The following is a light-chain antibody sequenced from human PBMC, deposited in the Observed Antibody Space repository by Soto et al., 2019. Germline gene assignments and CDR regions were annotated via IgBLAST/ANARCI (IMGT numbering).Light chain of an antibody. V-gene: IGLV3-21*02. Sequence: SYELTQPPSVSVAPGQTATITCGGNNIGSKSVHWYQQRPGQAPVLVVYDDRDRPPGIPDRFSGSNSGNTATLTVSRVEVGDEAEYHCQEWDSTLDQWIFGRGTKVSVL. CDR3: QEWDSTLDQWI. CDR2: DDR. J-gene: IGLJ2*01. CDR1: NIGSKS.